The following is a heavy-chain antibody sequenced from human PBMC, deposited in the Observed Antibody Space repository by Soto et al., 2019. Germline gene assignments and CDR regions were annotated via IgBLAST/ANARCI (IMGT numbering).Heavy chain of an antibody. CDR1: GFTFCNYS. V-gene: IGHV3-21*01. CDR2: ISGSSSNT. D-gene: IGHD2-2*01. J-gene: IGHJ4*02. CDR3: ARVVVVPAVTDY. Sequence: GGSPRPSRSAPGFTFCNYSISRVPPAPGKGLEWVSSISGSSSNTYYADSVKGRFTISRDNAKNSLYLQMNSLRAEDTAVYYCARVVVVPAVTDYWGQGTLVIVSS.